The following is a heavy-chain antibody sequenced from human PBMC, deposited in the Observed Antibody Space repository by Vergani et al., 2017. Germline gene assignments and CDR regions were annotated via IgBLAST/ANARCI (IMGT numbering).Heavy chain of an antibody. V-gene: IGHV4-39*01. CDR3: ARGQFGYSSSWYLRY. Sequence: QVQLQESGPGLVKPSETLSLTCTVSGGSISSSSYYWGWIRQPPGKGLEWIGSIYYSGSTYYNPSLKSRVTISVDTSKNQFSLKLSSVTAADTAVYYCARGQFGYSSSWYLRYWGQGTLVTVSS. D-gene: IGHD6-13*01. CDR2: IYYSGST. J-gene: IGHJ4*02. CDR1: GGSISSSSYY.